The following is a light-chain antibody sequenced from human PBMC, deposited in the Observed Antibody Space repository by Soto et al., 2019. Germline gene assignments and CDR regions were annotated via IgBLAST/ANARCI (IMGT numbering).Light chain of an antibody. V-gene: IGKV1-5*01. J-gene: IGKJ1*01. CDR1: QSIKNW. CDR2: DAS. Sequence: DIQMTQSPATLSASVGDRVTITCRASQSIKNWLAWYQQKPGKAPKLLMSDASSLQSGVSSRFSGSGYGTDFTLTIRSLQPDDFATDYCQQYDIHSKTFGQGTKVEIK. CDR3: QQYDIHSKT.